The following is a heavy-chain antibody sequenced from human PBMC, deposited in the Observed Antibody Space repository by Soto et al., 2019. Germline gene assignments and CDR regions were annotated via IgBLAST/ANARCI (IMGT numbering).Heavy chain of an antibody. CDR2: IWCDGSNK. V-gene: IGHV3-33*01. J-gene: IGHJ3*02. CDR1: GFTFSSYG. CDR3: ARDQPRSGWYLVLGDAFDI. D-gene: IGHD6-19*01. Sequence: PGGSLRLSCAASGFTFSSYGMHWVRQAPGKGLEWVAVIWCDGSNKYYADSVKGRFTISRDNSKNTLYLQMNSLRAEDTAVYYCARDQPRSGWYLVLGDAFDIWGQGTMVTGSS.